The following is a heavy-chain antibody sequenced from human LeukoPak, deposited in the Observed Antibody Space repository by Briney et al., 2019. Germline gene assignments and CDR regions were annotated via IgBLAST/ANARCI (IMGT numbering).Heavy chain of an antibody. V-gene: IGHV1-18*01. D-gene: IGHD2-2*01. CDR2: ISAYNGNT. CDR3: ARDTPYCSSTSCPIYYGMDV. Sequence: ASVKVSCKASGYTFTSYGISWVRQAPGQGLEWMGWISAYNGNTNYAQKLQGRVTMTTDTSTSTAYMELRSLRSDDTAVYYCARDTPYCSSTSCPIYYGMDVWGQGTTVTVSS. CDR1: GYTFTSYG. J-gene: IGHJ6*02.